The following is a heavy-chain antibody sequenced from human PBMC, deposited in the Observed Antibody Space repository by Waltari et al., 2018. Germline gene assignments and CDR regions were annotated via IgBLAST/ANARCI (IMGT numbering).Heavy chain of an antibody. CDR3: AYRYSDNGK. J-gene: IGHJ4*02. CDR1: GFPFSSAW. D-gene: IGHD5-12*01. Sequence: EVQLVESGGGLAKPGESLRLSCAASGFPFSSAWRNWVGQAPGKGLEWVGRIRSKPDGGTTDYAAPVRGRFTISRDDSKNTLSLQMDSLKAEDTAVYYCAYRYSDNGKWGQGTLVTVAS. V-gene: IGHV3-15*01. CDR2: IRSKPDGGTT.